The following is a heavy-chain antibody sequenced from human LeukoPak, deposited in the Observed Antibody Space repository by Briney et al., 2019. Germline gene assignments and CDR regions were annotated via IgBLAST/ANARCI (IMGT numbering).Heavy chain of an antibody. Sequence: ASVKVSCKASGHTFTSYGISWVRQAPGQGLEWMGWISAYNGNTNYAQKLQGRVTMTTDTSTSTAYMELRSLRSDDTAVYYCARQYYDFWSGYYRPFDYWGQGTLVTVSS. D-gene: IGHD3-3*01. CDR1: GHTFTSYG. CDR3: ARQYYDFWSGYYRPFDY. CDR2: ISAYNGNT. J-gene: IGHJ4*02. V-gene: IGHV1-18*01.